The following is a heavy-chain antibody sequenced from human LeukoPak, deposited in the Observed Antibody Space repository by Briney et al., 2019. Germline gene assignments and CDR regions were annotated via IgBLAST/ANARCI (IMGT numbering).Heavy chain of an antibody. V-gene: IGHV3-23*01. D-gene: IGHD2-2*01. J-gene: IGHJ4*02. CDR3: AKAPEYQYYFDY. CDR2: ISGSGGST. CDR1: GFTFSSYA. Sequence: GGSLRLSCAASGFTFSSYAMSWVRQAPGEGLEWVSAISGSGGSTYYADSVKGRFTISRDNSKNTLYLQMNSLRAEDTAVYYCAKAPEYQYYFDYWGQGTLVTVSS.